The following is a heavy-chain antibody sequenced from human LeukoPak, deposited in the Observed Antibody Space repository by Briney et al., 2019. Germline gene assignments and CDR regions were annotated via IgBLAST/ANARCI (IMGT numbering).Heavy chain of an antibody. Sequence: GGSLRLSCAASGFTVSSNYMSWVRQAPGKGLEWVSVIYSGGSTYYADSVKGRFTISRDNSKNTLYLQMNSLRAEDTAVYYCARGPYYCYGMDVWGQGTTVTVSS. CDR2: IYSGGST. CDR3: ARGPYYCYGMDV. V-gene: IGHV3-53*01. J-gene: IGHJ6*02. CDR1: GFTVSSNY.